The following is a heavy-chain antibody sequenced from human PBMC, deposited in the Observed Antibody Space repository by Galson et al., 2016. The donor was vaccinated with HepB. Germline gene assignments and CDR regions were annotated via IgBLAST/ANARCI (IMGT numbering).Heavy chain of an antibody. D-gene: IGHD6-6*01. V-gene: IGHV3-7*01. CDR2: INPYGGAK. CDR1: GFTFSDFW. Sequence: SLRLSCAASGFTFSDFWMSWVRQAPGKGLEWVALINPYGGAKFYVDSVKGRFTISRDNAKNSLYLQVDSLRGEDTAVYYCVTGGRPPCWGQGTLVTVSS. CDR3: VTGGRPPC. J-gene: IGHJ4*02.